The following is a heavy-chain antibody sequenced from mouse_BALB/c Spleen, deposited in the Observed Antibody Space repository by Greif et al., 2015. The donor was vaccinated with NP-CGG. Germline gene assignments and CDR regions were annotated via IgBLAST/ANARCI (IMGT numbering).Heavy chain of an antibody. CDR1: GYTFTSYW. Sequence: QVQLQQSGAELVKPGAPVKLSCKASGYTFTSYWMNWVKQRPGRGLEWIGRIDPSDSETHYNQKFKDKATLTVDKSSSTAYIQLSSLTSEDSAVYYCARGGNYPRWYFDVWGAGTTVTVSS. D-gene: IGHD2-1*01. V-gene: IGHV1-69*02. CDR3: ARGGNYPRWYFDV. CDR2: IDPSDSET. J-gene: IGHJ1*01.